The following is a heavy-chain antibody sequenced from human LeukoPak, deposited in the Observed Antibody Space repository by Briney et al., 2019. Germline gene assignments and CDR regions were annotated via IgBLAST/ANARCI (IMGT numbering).Heavy chain of an antibody. CDR2: IYYSGST. D-gene: IGHD1-1*01. V-gene: IGHV4-59*01. Sequence: NPSETLSLTCTVSGGSISSYYWSWIRQPPGKGLEWIGYIYYSGSTNYNPSLKSRVTISVDTSKNQFSLKLSSVTAADTAVYYCARVSPKQKATYYFDYWGQGTLVTVSS. CDR1: GGSISSYY. CDR3: ARVSPKQKATYYFDY. J-gene: IGHJ4*02.